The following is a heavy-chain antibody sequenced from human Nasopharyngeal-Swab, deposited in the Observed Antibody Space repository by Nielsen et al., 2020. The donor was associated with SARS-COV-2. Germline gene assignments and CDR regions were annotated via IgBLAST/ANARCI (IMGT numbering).Heavy chain of an antibody. CDR3: ARGGGGEGNYYMDV. D-gene: IGHD7-27*01. V-gene: IGHV3-30*04. J-gene: IGHJ6*03. Sequence: GGSLRLSCAASGFTFSSYAMHWVRQAPGKGLEWVAVISYDGSNKCYADSVKGRFTISRDNSKNTLYLQMNSLRAEDTAVYYCARGGGGEGNYYMDVWGKGTTVTVSS. CDR2: ISYDGSNK. CDR1: GFTFSSYA.